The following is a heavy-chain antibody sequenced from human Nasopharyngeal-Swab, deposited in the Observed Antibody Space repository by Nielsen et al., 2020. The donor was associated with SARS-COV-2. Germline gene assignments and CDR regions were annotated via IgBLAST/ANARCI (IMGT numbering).Heavy chain of an antibody. CDR1: GYTFTSYA. J-gene: IGHJ4*02. CDR2: INAGNGNT. V-gene: IGHV1-3*01. CDR3: ARGLDYGDYAFDY. Sequence: ASVKVSCKASGYTFTSYAMHWVRQAPGQRLEWMGWINAGNGNTKYSQKFQGRVTITRDTSASTAYMELSSPRSEDTAVYYCARGLDYGDYAFDYWGQGTLVTVSS. D-gene: IGHD4-17*01.